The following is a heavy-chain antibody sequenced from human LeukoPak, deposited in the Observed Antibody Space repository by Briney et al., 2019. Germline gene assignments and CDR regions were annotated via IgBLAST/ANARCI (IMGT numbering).Heavy chain of an antibody. J-gene: IGHJ3*01. CDR2: ISGSGGSR. D-gene: IGHD4-17*01. CDR1: GFSFSTYA. Sequence: PGGSLRLSCEASGFSFSTYAMSWVRQAPGKGLEWVSSISGSGGSRNYGDSVKGRFTSSRDNSKNTLLLQMNSLRAEDTAVYYCVKETSDYGDYVNAFDVWGQGTMVTVSS. V-gene: IGHV3-23*01. CDR3: VKETSDYGDYVNAFDV.